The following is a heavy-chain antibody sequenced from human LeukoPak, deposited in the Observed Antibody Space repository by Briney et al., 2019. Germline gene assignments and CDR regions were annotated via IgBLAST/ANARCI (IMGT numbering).Heavy chain of an antibody. D-gene: IGHD6-6*01. CDR3: TRTYSSSSIDY. J-gene: IGHJ4*02. CDR2: IFYTGST. V-gene: IGHV4-61*01. CDR1: GPSVSSGSYY. Sequence: PSETLSLTCTVSGPSVSSGSYYWSWIRQPPGKGLECIGYIFYTGSTNYNPSLKSRVTMSIDTSKNQFSLKLSSVTAADTAVYYCTRTYSSSSIDYWGQGALVTVSS.